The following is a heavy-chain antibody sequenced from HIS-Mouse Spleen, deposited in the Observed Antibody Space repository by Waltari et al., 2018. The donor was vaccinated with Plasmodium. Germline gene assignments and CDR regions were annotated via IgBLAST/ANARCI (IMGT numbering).Heavy chain of an antibody. CDR2: IKQDGSEK. Sequence: EVQLVASGGGLVQPGGPLRLSWAASGFPFSSFGMSWVRLAPGKGLEWVANIKQDGSEKYYVDSVKGRFTISRDNAKNSLYLQMNSLRAEDTAVYYCAREFGTGNWYFDLWGRGTLVIVSS. D-gene: IGHD7-27*01. V-gene: IGHV3-7*01. J-gene: IGHJ2*01. CDR1: GFPFSSFG. CDR3: AREFGTGNWYFDL.